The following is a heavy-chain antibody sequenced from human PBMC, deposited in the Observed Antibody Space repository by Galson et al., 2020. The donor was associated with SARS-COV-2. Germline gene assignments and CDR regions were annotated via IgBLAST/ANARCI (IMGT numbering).Heavy chain of an antibody. V-gene: IGHV3-7*01. CDR2: IKQDGSEK. CDR3: ARALPSMIVVDLDY. D-gene: IGHD3-22*01. Sequence: GGSLRLSCAASGFTFSSYWMSWVRQAPGKGLEWVANIKQDGSEKYYVDSVKGRFTISRDNAKNSLYLQMNSLRAEDTAVYYCARALPSMIVVDLDYWGQGTLVTVSS. J-gene: IGHJ4*02. CDR1: GFTFSSYW.